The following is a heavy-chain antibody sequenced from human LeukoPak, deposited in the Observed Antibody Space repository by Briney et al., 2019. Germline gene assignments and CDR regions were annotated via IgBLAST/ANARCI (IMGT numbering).Heavy chain of an antibody. J-gene: IGHJ3*01. CDR2: IHSDGSST. V-gene: IGHV3-74*03. CDR1: GFTFSRYW. Sequence: GGSLRLSCAVSGFTFSRYWMHWGRQAPGEELVWVSRIHSDGSSTTYADSVKGRLTISRDNATNTLYLQMNSLRAEDTAVYSCALCLAVRQGAFDLWGQGTMVTVSS. D-gene: IGHD6-6*01. CDR3: ALCLAVRQGAFDL.